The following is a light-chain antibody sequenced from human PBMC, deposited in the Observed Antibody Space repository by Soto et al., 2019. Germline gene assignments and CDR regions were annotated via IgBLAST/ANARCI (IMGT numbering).Light chain of an antibody. V-gene: IGKV3-15*01. CDR2: SAS. CDR3: QQYNKWPLFT. CDR1: RSVGSN. Sequence: EIVLTQSPAILSVSPGRGATLSCRASRSVGSNLAWYQQRPGQAPRLLIYSASTRATGIPARFSGSGSGTEFTLTISSLQSEDFAVYYCQQYNKWPLFTFGPGTRVDIK. J-gene: IGKJ3*01.